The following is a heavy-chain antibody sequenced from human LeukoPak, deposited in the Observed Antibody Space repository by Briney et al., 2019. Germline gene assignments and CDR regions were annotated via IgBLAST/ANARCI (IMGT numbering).Heavy chain of an antibody. CDR3: ARDGVWFGELLKAKYYFDY. V-gene: IGHV3-48*01. CDR2: ISSISSTI. CDR1: GFTFSSYS. D-gene: IGHD3-10*01. Sequence: PGGSLRLSCAASGFTFSSYSMNWVRQAPGKGLEGVSYISSISSTIYYADAVKGRFTISRDNAKNSLYLQMNSLRAEDTAVYYCARDGVWFGELLKAKYYFDYWGQGTLVTVSS. J-gene: IGHJ4*02.